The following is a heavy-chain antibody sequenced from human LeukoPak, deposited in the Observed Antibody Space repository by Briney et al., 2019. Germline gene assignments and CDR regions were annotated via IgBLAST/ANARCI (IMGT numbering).Heavy chain of an antibody. CDR2: IYHSGNV. Sequence: SETLSLTCSVSGGSISSGGYYWSWIRQPPGKGLEWIGYIYHSGNVYVSASTLYNPSLKTRVSISVDLSKNQFFLDLRSLTAADTAVYYCATPLGYCSGGSCSAASWFDPWGQGTLVTVSS. D-gene: IGHD2-15*01. J-gene: IGHJ5*02. CDR3: ATPLGYCSGGSCSAASWFDP. CDR1: GGSISSGGYY. V-gene: IGHV4-30-2*01.